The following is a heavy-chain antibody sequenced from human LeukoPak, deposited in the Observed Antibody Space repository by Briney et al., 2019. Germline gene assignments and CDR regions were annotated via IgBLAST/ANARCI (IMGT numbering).Heavy chain of an antibody. CDR3: ARDLGGSYYFDY. J-gene: IGHJ4*02. CDR2: INYSGST. CDR1: GGSISSANYY. V-gene: IGHV4-30-4*01. Sequence: SETLSLTCTVSGGSISSANYYWSWIRQPPGKGLEWIGYINYSGSTYYNPSLKSRVTISVDTSKNQFSLKLSSVTAADTAVYYCARDLGGSYYFDYWGQGTLVTASS. D-gene: IGHD1-26*01.